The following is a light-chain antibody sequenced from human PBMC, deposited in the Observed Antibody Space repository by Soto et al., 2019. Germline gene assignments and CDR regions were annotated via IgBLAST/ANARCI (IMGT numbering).Light chain of an antibody. CDR2: DVT. CDR1: SSDVGGYIY. CDR3: SSYTASSSYV. V-gene: IGLV2-14*01. J-gene: IGLJ1*01. Sequence: QSVLTQPASVSGSPGQSITISCTGTSSDVGGYIYVSWYQQHPGKAPKLMIYDVTRRPSGVSYRFSGSKSGNTASLTISGLQAEDEADYYCSSYTASSSYVFGTGTKVTVL.